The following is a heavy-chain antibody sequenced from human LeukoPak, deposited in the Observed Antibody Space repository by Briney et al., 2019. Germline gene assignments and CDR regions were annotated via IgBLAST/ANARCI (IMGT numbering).Heavy chain of an antibody. CDR1: GASISAYY. D-gene: IGHD3-10*01. CDR2: IYGSGSA. J-gene: IGHJ4*02. V-gene: IGHV4-4*07. CDR3: ARGVRFGELLHSTFDY. Sequence: SETLSLTCTVSGASISAYYWSWTRQPAGKGLEWIGRIYGSGSASYNPSLKSRVTLSVDTSKNQFSLKLTSVTAADTAVYYCARGVRFGELLHSTFDYWGQGTLVTVSS.